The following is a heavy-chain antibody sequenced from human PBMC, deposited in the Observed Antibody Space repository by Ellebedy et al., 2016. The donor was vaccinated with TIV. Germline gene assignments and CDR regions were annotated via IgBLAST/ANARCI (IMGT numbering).Heavy chain of an antibody. D-gene: IGHD3-16*01. CDR2: ISGSGGST. V-gene: IGHV3-23*01. CDR1: GFTFSSYA. CDR3: ALHDYVWGT. Sequence: GESLKISXAASGFTFSSYAMSWVRQAPGKGLEWVSAISGSGGSTYYADSVKGRFTISRDNSKNTLYLQMNSLRAEDTAVYYCALHDYVWGTWGQGTLVTVSS. J-gene: IGHJ5*02.